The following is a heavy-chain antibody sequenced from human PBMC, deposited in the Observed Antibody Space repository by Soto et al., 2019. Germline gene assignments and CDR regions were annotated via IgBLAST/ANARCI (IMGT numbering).Heavy chain of an antibody. CDR3: VRGAPAAIGPQGEY. CDR2: INHSGGA. D-gene: IGHD2-2*01. J-gene: IGHJ4*02. Sequence: PSETLSLTCAVYGGSFRGYYWTWIRQPPGKGLEWIGEINHSGGAIYNPSLKSRVTISVDRSKNQISLKLTSVTAADTAIYYCVRGAPAAIGPQGEYWGQGNLVTVSS. V-gene: IGHV4-34*01. CDR1: GGSFRGYY.